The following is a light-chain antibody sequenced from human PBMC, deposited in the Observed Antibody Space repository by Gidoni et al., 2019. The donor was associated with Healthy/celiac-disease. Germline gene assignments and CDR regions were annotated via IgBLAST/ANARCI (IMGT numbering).Light chain of an antibody. V-gene: IGKV1-5*03. CDR2: KAS. CDR3: QQYNSYSWT. J-gene: IGKJ1*01. CDR1: QSISSW. Sequence: DIQMPQSPSTLSASVGDRVNITCRASQSISSWLAWYQQKPGKAPKRLIYKASSLESGVPSRFSGSGSGTEFTLTISSLQPDDFATYYCQQYNSYSWTFGQXTKVEIK.